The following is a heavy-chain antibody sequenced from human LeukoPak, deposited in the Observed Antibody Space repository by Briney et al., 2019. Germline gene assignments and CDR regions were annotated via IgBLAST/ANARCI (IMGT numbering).Heavy chain of an antibody. CDR2: IYYSGST. J-gene: IGHJ6*04. V-gene: IGHV4-61*08. Sequence: SETLSITCTVSGGSVSSSGYYWSWIRQPPGKGLEWIAYIYYSGSTNYNPSLKSRVTISVDTSKNQFSLKMRSVTAADTAVYYCARDPYGMDVWGKGTTVTVSS. CDR3: ARDPYGMDV. CDR1: GGSVSSSGYY.